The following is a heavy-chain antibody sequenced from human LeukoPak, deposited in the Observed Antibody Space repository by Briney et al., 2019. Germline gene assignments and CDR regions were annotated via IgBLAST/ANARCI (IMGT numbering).Heavy chain of an antibody. CDR3: ARAYYDFWSGYRNWFDP. CDR1: GGSISSYY. V-gene: IGHV4-59*01. D-gene: IGHD3-3*01. Sequence: SETLSLTCTVSGGSISSYYWSWIRQPPGKGLEWIGYIYYSGSTNYNPSLKSRVTISVDTSKNQFSLKLSSVTAADTAVYYCARAYYDFWSGYRNWFDPWGQGTLVTVYS. CDR2: IYYSGST. J-gene: IGHJ5*02.